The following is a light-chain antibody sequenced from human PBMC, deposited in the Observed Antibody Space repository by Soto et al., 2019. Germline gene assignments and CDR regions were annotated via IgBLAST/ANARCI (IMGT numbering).Light chain of an antibody. CDR2: DAS. V-gene: IGKV3-11*01. CDR1: QSVSSY. CDR3: QQRSNWPPYN. Sequence: EIVLTQSPATLSLSPGERATLSCRASQSVSSYLAWYQQKPGQAPRLLIYDASNMATGIPARFSGSGSGTDFTLTISSLEPEDFAVYYCQQRSNWPPYNFGQGTKLEIK. J-gene: IGKJ2*01.